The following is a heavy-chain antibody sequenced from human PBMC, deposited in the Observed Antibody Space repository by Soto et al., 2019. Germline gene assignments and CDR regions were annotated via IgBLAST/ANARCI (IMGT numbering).Heavy chain of an antibody. CDR2: ICYSGST. CDR1: GGSISSSSYY. CDR3: ATQIVVVPAASGGWFDP. J-gene: IGHJ5*02. Sequence: SETLSLTCTVSGGSISSSSYYWGWIRQPPGKGLEWIGSICYSGSTYYNPSLKSRVTISVDTSKNQFSLKLSSVTAADTAVYYCATQIVVVPAASGGWFDPWGQGTLVTVSS. D-gene: IGHD2-2*01. V-gene: IGHV4-39*01.